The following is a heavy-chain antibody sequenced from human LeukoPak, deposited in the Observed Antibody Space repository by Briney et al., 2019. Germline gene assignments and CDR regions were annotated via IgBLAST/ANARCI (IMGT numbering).Heavy chain of an antibody. CDR1: GYTFTCYY. D-gene: IGHD3-3*01. J-gene: IGHJ5*02. V-gene: IGHV1-2*02. Sequence: ASVKVSCKASGYTFTCYYMHWVGQAPGQGREWMGWINPNSGGTNYAQKFQGRVTMTRDTSISTAYMELSRLRSDDTAVYYCARDPFRYDFWSGYYRNWFDPWGQGTLVTVSS. CDR2: INPNSGGT. CDR3: ARDPFRYDFWSGYYRNWFDP.